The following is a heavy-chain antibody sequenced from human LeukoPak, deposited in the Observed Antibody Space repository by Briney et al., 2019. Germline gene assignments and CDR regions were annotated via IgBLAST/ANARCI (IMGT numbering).Heavy chain of an antibody. CDR1: GFTFSSYS. Sequence: GGSLRLSCAASGFTFSSYSIRWVRQAPGKGLEWVSYIGGSSSTIYYVGSVKGRFTISRDNAKSSLSLQMNSLRAEDTAVYYCARGGGGYGYFDYWGQGTMVTVSS. V-gene: IGHV3-48*04. J-gene: IGHJ4*02. CDR2: IGGSSSTI. D-gene: IGHD3-16*01. CDR3: ARGGGGYGYFDY.